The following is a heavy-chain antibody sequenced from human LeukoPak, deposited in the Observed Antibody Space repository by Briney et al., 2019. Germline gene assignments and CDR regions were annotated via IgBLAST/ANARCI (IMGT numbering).Heavy chain of an antibody. J-gene: IGHJ4*02. CDR1: GYTFTSYG. V-gene: IGHV1-18*01. D-gene: IGHD4-17*01. CDR2: ISAYNGNT. Sequence: GASVKVSCKASGYTFTSYGISWVRQAPGQGLEWMGWISAYNGNTNYAQKLQGRVTMTTDTSTSTAYMELRSLRSDDTAVYYCARGRDYGDYDYGVGGVWGQGTLVTVSS. CDR3: ARGRDYGDYDYGVGGV.